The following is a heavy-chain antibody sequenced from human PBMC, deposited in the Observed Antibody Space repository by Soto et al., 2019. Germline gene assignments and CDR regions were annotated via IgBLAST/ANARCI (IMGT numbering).Heavy chain of an antibody. D-gene: IGHD6-13*01. CDR3: ARDSSTDKNEGDAFDI. CDR1: GGSISSGDYY. V-gene: IGHV4-30-4*01. CDR2: IYYSGST. Sequence: KPSETLSLTCTVSGGSISSGDYYWSWIRQPPGKGLEWIGYIYYSGSTYYNPSLKSRVTISVDTSKNQFSLKLSSVTAADTAVYYCARDSSTDKNEGDAFDIWGQGTMVTVSS. J-gene: IGHJ3*02.